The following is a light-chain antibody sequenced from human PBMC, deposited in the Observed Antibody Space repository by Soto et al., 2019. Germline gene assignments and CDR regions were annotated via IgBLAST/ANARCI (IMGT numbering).Light chain of an antibody. CDR1: QSIGRF. CDR3: QQSFTTPLT. CDR2: VAS. Sequence: DIQMTQSPSSLSASVGARVTITCRASQSIGRFLNWHQQKPGKAPNVLINVASTLRSGVPSRFSGSGSGTDLNLTINSLQPEDVETYFCQQSFTTPLTFGGGTKVDIK. V-gene: IGKV1-39*01. J-gene: IGKJ4*01.